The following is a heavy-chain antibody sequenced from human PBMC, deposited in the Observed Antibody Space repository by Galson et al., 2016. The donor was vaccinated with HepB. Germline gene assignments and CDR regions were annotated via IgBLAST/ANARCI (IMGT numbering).Heavy chain of an antibody. CDR2: TSAHNGKT. CDR1: GYSFTTYD. J-gene: IGHJ4*02. V-gene: IGHV1-18*01. D-gene: IGHD2-15*01. Sequence: SVKVSCKASGYSFTTYDINWVRQAPGQGLEWMGWTSAHNGKTNFAQKFQDRVTMIIDTSTSTAYMELRSLRSDDTAVYYCAREGNFCSRDKCYLDHWGQGTLVTVSS. CDR3: AREGNFCSRDKCYLDH.